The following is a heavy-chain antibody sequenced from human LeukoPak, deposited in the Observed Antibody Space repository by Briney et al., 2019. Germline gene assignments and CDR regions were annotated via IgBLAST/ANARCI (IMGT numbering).Heavy chain of an antibody. CDR2: ISGSGGST. CDR3: AKAALLGHSSSWYDY. Sequence: GGSLRLSCAASGFTFSNYAMSWVRQAPGKGLEWVSTISGSGGSTYYADSVKDRFTISRDNSNNTLHLQMNSLRAEDMAVYYCAKAALLGHSSSWYDYWGQGTLVTVSS. CDR1: GFTFSNYA. J-gene: IGHJ4*02. D-gene: IGHD6-13*01. V-gene: IGHV3-23*01.